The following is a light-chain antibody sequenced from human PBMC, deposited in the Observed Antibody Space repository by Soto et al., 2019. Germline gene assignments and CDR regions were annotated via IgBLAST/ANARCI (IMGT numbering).Light chain of an antibody. J-gene: IGKJ4*01. Sequence: IQMTQSPSTLSASVGDRVTITCRASQALINYLAWYQQKPGKAPDLLIYSASTLQSGVPSRFSGSGSETEFSLTIRALQPEDFATYYCQQLSRYPLTFGGGTKVDIK. V-gene: IGKV1-9*01. CDR2: SAS. CDR3: QQLSRYPLT. CDR1: QALINY.